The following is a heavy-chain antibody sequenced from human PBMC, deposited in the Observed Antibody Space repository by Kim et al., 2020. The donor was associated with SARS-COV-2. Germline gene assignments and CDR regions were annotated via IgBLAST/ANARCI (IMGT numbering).Heavy chain of an antibody. CDR2: INHSGST. J-gene: IGHJ4*02. CDR3: ARGGTVDRKIKTTDY. Sequence: SETLSLTCAVYGGSFSGYYWSWIRQPPGKGQEWIGEINHSGSTNYNPSVKSRVTISVDTSKNQFSLKLSSVTAADTAVYYCARGGTVDRKIKTTDYWGQGTMVAVSS. CDR1: GGSFSGYY. V-gene: IGHV4-34*01. D-gene: IGHD2-8*02.